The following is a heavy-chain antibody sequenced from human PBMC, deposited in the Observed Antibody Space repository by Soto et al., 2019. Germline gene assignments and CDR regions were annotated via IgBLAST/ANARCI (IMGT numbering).Heavy chain of an antibody. CDR3: ARLSSSGWPIDS. V-gene: IGHV4-31*03. D-gene: IGHD6-19*01. J-gene: IGHJ4*02. CDR1: GGSISSGGYY. CDR2: TYYSENT. Sequence: LSLTCTVSGGSISSGGYYWNWIRQHPGKGLEWIGYTYYSENTYYNPSLNSRITISADTSKNQFSLKLSSVTAADTAVYYCARLSSSGWPIDSWGQGTLVTVSS.